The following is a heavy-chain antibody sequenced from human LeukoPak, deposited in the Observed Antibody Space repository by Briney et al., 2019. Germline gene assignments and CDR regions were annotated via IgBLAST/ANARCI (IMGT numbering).Heavy chain of an antibody. CDR1: GFTFTSYA. CDR2: FSAGGGST. Sequence: GGSLRLSCAASGFTFTSYAMGWVRQAPGKGLEWVSGFSAGGGSTYYADSVKGRFTISRDNSKNTIYLQMNSLRADDTAVYFCAKGASSSPRSPRDYWGQGALVTVSS. J-gene: IGHJ4*02. CDR3: AKGASSSPRSPRDY. D-gene: IGHD6-6*01. V-gene: IGHV3-23*01.